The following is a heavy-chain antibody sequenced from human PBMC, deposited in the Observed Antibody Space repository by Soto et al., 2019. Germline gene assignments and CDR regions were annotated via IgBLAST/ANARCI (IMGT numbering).Heavy chain of an antibody. J-gene: IGHJ4*02. CDR2: INQDGGEK. D-gene: IGHD6-6*01. CDR3: VRGRSSSDY. V-gene: IGHV3-7*01. Sequence: EVQLVESGGGLVQPGGSLRLSCAASGFTFSSYSMSWVRQAPGKGLEWVASINQDGGEKDYVDSVRGRFTISRDNAKTSLYLQMNSLRAEDTAVYYCVRGRSSSDYWGQGTLVTVSS. CDR1: GFTFSSYS.